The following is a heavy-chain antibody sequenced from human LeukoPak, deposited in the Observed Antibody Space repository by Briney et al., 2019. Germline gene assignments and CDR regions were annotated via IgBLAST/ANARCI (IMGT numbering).Heavy chain of an antibody. CDR1: GYDFTNYW. Sequence: GESLKISCKGSGYDFTNYWIGWGRQMPGKGLEWMGIIYPGDSDTTYSPSFQGQVTISGDKSIRTAYLHWSSLKASDTATYYCARQTTKVTFDYWGQGTLVTVSS. CDR2: IYPGDSDT. D-gene: IGHD4-17*01. J-gene: IGHJ4*02. CDR3: ARQTTKVTFDY. V-gene: IGHV5-51*01.